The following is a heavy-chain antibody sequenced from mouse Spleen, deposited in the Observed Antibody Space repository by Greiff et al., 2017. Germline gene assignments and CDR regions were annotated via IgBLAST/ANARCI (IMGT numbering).Heavy chain of an antibody. V-gene: IGHV6-6*01. J-gene: IGHJ1*01. D-gene: IGHD1-1*01. CDR2: IRNKANNHAT. CDR3: TSFITTGYFDV. Sequence: EVKVEESGGGLVQPGGSMKLSCAASGFTFSDACMDWVRQSPEKGLEWVAEIRNKANNHATYYAESVKGRFTISRDDSKSSVYLQMNSLRAEDTGIYYCTSFITTGYFDVWGAGTTVTVSS. CDR1: GFTFSDAC.